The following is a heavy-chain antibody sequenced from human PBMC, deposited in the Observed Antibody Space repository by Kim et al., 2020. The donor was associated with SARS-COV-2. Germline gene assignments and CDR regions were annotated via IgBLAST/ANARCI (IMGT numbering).Heavy chain of an antibody. Sequence: WGSLRLSCVASGFTFSNFGMHWVRQAPGKGLEWVAVITSSGSEKYYSESVKGRFTISRDNFQNILYLQMDSLRVEDTAVYSCARDDDGDPNAFDFWGQGT. J-gene: IGHJ3*01. V-gene: IGHV3-33*08. CDR3: ARDDDGDPNAFDF. D-gene: IGHD4-17*01. CDR1: GFTFSNFG. CDR2: ITSSGSEK.